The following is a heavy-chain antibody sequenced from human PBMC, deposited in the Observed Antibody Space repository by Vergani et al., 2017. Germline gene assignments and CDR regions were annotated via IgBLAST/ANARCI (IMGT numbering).Heavy chain of an antibody. CDR1: GYTFTSYY. Sequence: QVQLVQSGAEVKKPGASVKVSCKASGYTFTSYYMHWVRQAPGQVLEWMGIIKFSGGSISYAQKFQGRVTMTGDTSTSTVYMELSSLRSDDTAVYYCVRPGDDYRNMITYFLDYWGQGSLVSVSS. J-gene: IGHJ4*02. V-gene: IGHV1-46*03. CDR2: IKFSGGSI. D-gene: IGHD3-16*01. CDR3: VRPGDDYRNMITYFLDY.